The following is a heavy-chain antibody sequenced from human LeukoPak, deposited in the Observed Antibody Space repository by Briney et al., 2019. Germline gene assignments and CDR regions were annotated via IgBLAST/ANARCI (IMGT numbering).Heavy chain of an antibody. J-gene: IGHJ4*02. CDR2: ISRSSDII. V-gene: IGHV3-48*01. CDR3: SLFDY. Sequence: GGSLRISCAASGFTFSSYNMNWVRQAPGKGLEWISYISRSSDIIYYGDSVKGRFTISRDNAKNSLYLQMNSLRAEDTAVYYCSLFDYWGQGTLVTVSS. CDR1: GFTFSSYN.